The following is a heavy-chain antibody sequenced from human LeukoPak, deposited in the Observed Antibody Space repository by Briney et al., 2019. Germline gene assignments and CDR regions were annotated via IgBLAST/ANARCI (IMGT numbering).Heavy chain of an antibody. V-gene: IGHV1-69*13. CDR1: GGTFSSYA. D-gene: IGHD3-3*01. CDR3: AKQEAITIFGVVTYNWFDP. Sequence: ASVKVSCKASGGTFSSYAISWVRQAPGQGLEWMGGIIPIFGTANYAQKFQGRVTITADESTSTAYMELSSLRSEDTAVYYCAKQEAITIFGVVTYNWFDPWGQGTLVTVSS. J-gene: IGHJ5*02. CDR2: IIPIFGTA.